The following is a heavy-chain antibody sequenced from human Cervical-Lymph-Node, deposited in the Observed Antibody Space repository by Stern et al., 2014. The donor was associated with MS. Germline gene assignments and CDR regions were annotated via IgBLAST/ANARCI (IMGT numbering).Heavy chain of an antibody. V-gene: IGHV1-46*03. CDR2: INPSGGST. CDR1: GYTFTSYY. J-gene: IGHJ6*02. D-gene: IGHD5-24*01. Sequence: MQLVESGAEVKKPGASVKVSCKASGYTFTSYYMHWVRQAPGQGLEWMGMINPSGGSTSYAQKFQGRVTMTRDTSTSTLYMELSSLRSEDTAVYYCASGYRYYYGVDVWGQGTTVTVSS. CDR3: ASGYRYYYGVDV.